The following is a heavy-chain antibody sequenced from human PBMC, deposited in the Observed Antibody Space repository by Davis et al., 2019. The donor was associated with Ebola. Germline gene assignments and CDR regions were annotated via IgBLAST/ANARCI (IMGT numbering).Heavy chain of an antibody. Sequence: GESLKISCAASGFTFSDYYMSWIRQAPGKGLEWVSYISSSSSYTNYADSVKGRFTISRDNAKNSLYLQMNSLRAEDTALYYCARTAAGTGPFDYWGQGTLVTVSS. J-gene: IGHJ4*02. V-gene: IGHV3-11*03. CDR1: GFTFSDYY. CDR2: ISSSSSYT. CDR3: ARTAAGTGPFDY. D-gene: IGHD6-13*01.